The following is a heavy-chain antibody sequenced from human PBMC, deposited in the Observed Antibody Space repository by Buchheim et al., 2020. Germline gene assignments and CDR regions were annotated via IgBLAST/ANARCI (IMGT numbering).Heavy chain of an antibody. CDR1: GYTFTSYY. CDR2: INPSGGST. V-gene: IGHV1-46*03. D-gene: IGHD1-1*01. CDR3: ARGVGLERRLARRPFYY. J-gene: IGHJ4*02. Sequence: QVQLVQSGAEVKKPGASVKSSCKASGYTFTSYYMHWVRQPPGQGLEWMGIINPSGGSTSYAQKFQGRVTMTRDTSTSTVYMELSSLRSEDTAVYYCARGVGLERRLARRPFYYWGQGTL.